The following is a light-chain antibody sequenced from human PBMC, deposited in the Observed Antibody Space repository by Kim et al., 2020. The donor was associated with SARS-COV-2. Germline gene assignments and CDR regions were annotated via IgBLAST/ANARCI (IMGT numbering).Light chain of an antibody. J-gene: IGKJ2*01. CDR2: GAS. Sequence: EIVLTQSPGTLSLSPGERATLSCRASQSVSSSYLAWYQQKPGQAPRLLIYGASSRATGIPDRFSGSGSGTDFTLTISRLEPEDFGVYYCQQYGSSPRTFGQGTKLEI. CDR3: QQYGSSPRT. V-gene: IGKV3-20*01. CDR1: QSVSSSY.